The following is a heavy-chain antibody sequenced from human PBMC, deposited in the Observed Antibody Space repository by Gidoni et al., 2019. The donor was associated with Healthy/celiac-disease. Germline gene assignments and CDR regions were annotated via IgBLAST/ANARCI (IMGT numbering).Heavy chain of an antibody. CDR2: ISSSSSYI. J-gene: IGHJ4*02. CDR1: GFPFSSYS. V-gene: IGHV3-21*01. D-gene: IGHD5-12*01. Sequence: EVQLVESGGGMVKPGGSLRLSCAASGFPFSSYSMNWVRQAPGKGLEWVSSISSSSSYIYYADSVKGRFTISRDNAKNSLYLQMNSLRAEDTAVYYCARGGATGYNSPFDYWGQGTLVTVSS. CDR3: ARGGATGYNSPFDY.